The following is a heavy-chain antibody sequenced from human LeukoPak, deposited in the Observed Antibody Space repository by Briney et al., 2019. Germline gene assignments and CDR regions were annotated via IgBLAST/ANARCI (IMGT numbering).Heavy chain of an antibody. D-gene: IGHD3-3*01. Sequence: KPGGSLRLSCAASGFTFSSYSMNWVRKAPGKGLEWVSSISSSSSYIYYADSVKGRFTISRDNAKNSLYLQMNSLRAEDTAVYYCAREVRFLEWLPIFDPWGQGTLVTVSS. CDR2: ISSSSSYI. CDR1: GFTFSSYS. J-gene: IGHJ5*02. CDR3: AREVRFLEWLPIFDP. V-gene: IGHV3-21*01.